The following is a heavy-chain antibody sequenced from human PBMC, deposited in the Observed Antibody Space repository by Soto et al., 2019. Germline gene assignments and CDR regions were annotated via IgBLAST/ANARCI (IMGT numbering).Heavy chain of an antibody. CDR2: IWYDGGNK. CDR3: ARYYGSSSQFDP. V-gene: IGHV3-33*01. D-gene: IGHD6-13*01. CDR1: GFTFSSYG. J-gene: IGHJ5*02. Sequence: VQMGESGGGVFQPGRSLRLSGAASGFTFSSYGMHWVCQAPGKGLERVAVIWYDGGNKYYADSVKGRYTISRDNSMSTLYLQMNSLRAEDTAVYYCARYYGSSSQFDPWGQGTLVTASS.